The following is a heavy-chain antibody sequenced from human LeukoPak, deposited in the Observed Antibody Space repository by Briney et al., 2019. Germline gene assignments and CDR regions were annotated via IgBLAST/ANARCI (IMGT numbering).Heavy chain of an antibody. V-gene: IGHV3-23*01. J-gene: IGHJ6*02. CDR1: GFTFSSYA. CDR2: ISGSGGST. D-gene: IGHD3-9*01. Sequence: GGSLRLSCAASGFTFSSYAMSWARQAPGKGLEWVSAISGSGGSTYYADSVKGRFTISRDNSKNTLYLQMNSLRAEDTAVYYCAKNDILTGSAYYYGMDVWGQGTTVTVSS. CDR3: AKNDILTGSAYYYGMDV.